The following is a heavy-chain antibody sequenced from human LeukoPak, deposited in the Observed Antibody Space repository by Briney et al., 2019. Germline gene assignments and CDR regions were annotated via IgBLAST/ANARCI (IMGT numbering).Heavy chain of an antibody. CDR1: GFTFSNYW. Sequence: GGSLRLSCAASGFTFSNYWMTWDRQAPGKGLEWVANVNQDGSERYYVNSVRGRFTISRDNAKNSLDLQMNSLRDEDTALYFCAKANAMDVWGQGTTVTVSS. V-gene: IGHV3-7*01. CDR2: VNQDGSER. CDR3: AKANAMDV. J-gene: IGHJ6*02.